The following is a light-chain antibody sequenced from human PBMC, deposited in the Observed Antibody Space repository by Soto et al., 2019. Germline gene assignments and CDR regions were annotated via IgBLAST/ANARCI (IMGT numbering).Light chain of an antibody. Sequence: DIQMTPSPSFVSASVGDRVTITCRTSQDITNYLVWFQQKPGKVPERLIYGATSLQSGVPSRFSGSGSGTEFTLTISSLQPEDFATYYCLQHNRYPWTFGQGTKVDIK. CDR3: LQHNRYPWT. V-gene: IGKV1-17*03. CDR2: GAT. J-gene: IGKJ1*01. CDR1: QDITNY.